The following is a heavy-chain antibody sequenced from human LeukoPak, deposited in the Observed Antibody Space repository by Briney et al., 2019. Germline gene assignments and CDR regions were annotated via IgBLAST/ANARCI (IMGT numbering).Heavy chain of an antibody. CDR3: ARDFWDGYRYYYYMDV. D-gene: IGHD5-24*01. CDR1: GDSISSGIHS. CDR2: IYTSGST. V-gene: IGHV4-61*02. Sequence: SQTLSLTCNVSGDSISSGIHSWSWIRQPAGKGLEWIGRIYTSGSTNYNPSLKSRVTMSVDTSKNQFSLKLSSVTAADTAVYYCARDFWDGYRYYYYMDVWGKETTVTISS. J-gene: IGHJ6*03.